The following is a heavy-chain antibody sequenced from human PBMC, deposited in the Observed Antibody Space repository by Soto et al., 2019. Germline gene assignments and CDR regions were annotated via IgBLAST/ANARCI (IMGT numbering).Heavy chain of an antibody. V-gene: IGHV3-23*01. CDR2: ISGSGDAT. CDR1: GFTFSSYA. Sequence: VGSLRLSCAASGFTFSSYAMSWVRQSPGKGLAWVSSISGSGDATYYADSVKGRFTFSRDNSKNTVYLQMNSLRAEDTAAYYCAKVGRVGDNTGDKYLGPGTLVHGSS. CDR3: AKVGRVGDNTGDKY. D-gene: IGHD1-26*01. J-gene: IGHJ4*02.